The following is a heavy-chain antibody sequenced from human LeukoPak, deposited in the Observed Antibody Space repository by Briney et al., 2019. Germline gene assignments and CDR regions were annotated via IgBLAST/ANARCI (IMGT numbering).Heavy chain of an antibody. CDR1: GYSFTNYW. Sequence: GESLKISCKGSGYSFTNYWIGWVRQMPGKGLEWMGITYPGDSDTTYSPSLQGQVTISADKSISTAYLQWSSLKASDTAMYYCARRGSGSYVDYWGQGTLVTVSS. CDR2: TYPGDSDT. CDR3: ARRGSGSYVDY. D-gene: IGHD1-26*01. V-gene: IGHV5-51*01. J-gene: IGHJ4*02.